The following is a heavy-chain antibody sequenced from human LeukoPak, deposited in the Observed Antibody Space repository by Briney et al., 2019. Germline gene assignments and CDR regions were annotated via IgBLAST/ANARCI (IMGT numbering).Heavy chain of an antibody. CDR3: ARWVTYYYDSSGYQYDAFDI. V-gene: IGHV3-53*04. CDR2: IYSGGST. D-gene: IGHD3-22*01. J-gene: IGHJ3*02. Sequence: GGSLRLSCAASGFTVSSNYMSWVRQAPGKGLEWVSVIYSGGSTYYADSVKGRFTISRHNSKNTLYLQMNSLRAEDTAVYYCARWVTYYYDSSGYQYDAFDIWGQGTMVTVSS. CDR1: GFTVSSNY.